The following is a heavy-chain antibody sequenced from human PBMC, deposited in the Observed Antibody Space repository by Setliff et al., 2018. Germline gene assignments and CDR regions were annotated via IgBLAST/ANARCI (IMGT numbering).Heavy chain of an antibody. J-gene: IGHJ4*02. CDR3: TVYNTGSSKDHY. V-gene: IGHV4-61*10. Sequence: PSETLSLTCSVSGDFMSSHLYFWSWIRQPAGKGLEWIGDIYIRGIINYNPSLKSRTTISIDTSKTQFSLKLSSVTAADTALYYCTVYNTGSSKDHYWGQGTPVTVSS. CDR2: IYIRGII. D-gene: IGHD2-8*02. CDR1: GDFMSSHLYF.